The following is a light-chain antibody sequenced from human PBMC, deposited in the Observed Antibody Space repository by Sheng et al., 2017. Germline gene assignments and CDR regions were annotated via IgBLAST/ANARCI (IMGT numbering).Light chain of an antibody. J-gene: IGKJ3*01. CDR3: QQYEKWPLT. V-gene: IGKV3-15*01. CDR2: GAS. Sequence: EIVMTQSPATLSVSPGEGATLSCRASQRVSNHLAWYQQKPGQAPRLLMYGASTRAAGVPARFSGSGSGTEFTLTISGLQSEDFAVYYCQQYEKWPLTFGPGTRVDIK. CDR1: QRVSNH.